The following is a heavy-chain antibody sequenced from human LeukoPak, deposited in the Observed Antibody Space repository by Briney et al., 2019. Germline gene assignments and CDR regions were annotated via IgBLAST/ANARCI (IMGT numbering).Heavy chain of an antibody. V-gene: IGHV3-7*01. CDR3: ARVGYGDYFDY. CDR1: GFTFSSYW. J-gene: IGHJ4*02. Sequence: GGSLRLSCAASGFTFSSYWMSWVRQAPGKGLEWVANIKQDGSEKYYMDSVKGRFTISRDNAKNSLYLQMNSLRAEDTAVYYCARVGYGDYFDYWGQGTLVTVSS. CDR2: IKQDGSEK. D-gene: IGHD4-17*01.